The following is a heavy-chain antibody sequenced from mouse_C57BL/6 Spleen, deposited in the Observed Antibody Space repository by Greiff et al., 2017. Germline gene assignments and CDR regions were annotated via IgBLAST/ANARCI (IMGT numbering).Heavy chain of an antibody. CDR3: ARGRAQATPYYAMDY. D-gene: IGHD3-2*02. CDR1: GYTFTSYW. J-gene: IGHJ4*01. CDR2: IDPSDSYT. Sequence: VQLQQPGAELVRPGTSVKLSCKASGYTFTSYWMHWVKQRPGQGLEWIGVIDPSDSYTNYNQKFKGKATLTVDTSSSTAYMQLSSLTSEDSAVYYCARGRAQATPYYAMDYWGQGTSVTVSS. V-gene: IGHV1-59*01.